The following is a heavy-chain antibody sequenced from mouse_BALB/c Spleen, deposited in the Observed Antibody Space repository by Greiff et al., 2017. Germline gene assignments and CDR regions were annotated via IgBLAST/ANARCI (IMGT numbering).Heavy chain of an antibody. CDR1: GFTFSDYY. J-gene: IGHJ3*01. V-gene: IGHV5-4*02. Sequence: EVKLMESGGGLVKPGGSLKLSCAASGFTFSDYYMYWVRQTPEKRLEWVATISDGGSYTYYPDSVKGRFTISRDNAKNNLYLQMSSLKSEDTAMYYCARGPDGYYYWGQGTLVTVSA. CDR3: ARGPDGYYY. D-gene: IGHD2-3*01. CDR2: ISDGGSYT.